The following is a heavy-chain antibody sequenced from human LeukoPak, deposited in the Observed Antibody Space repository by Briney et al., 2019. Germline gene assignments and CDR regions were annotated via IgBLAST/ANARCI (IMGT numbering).Heavy chain of an antibody. CDR2: INTDGSGT. Sequence: PGGSLRLSCAASRFTFSNYWMHWVRQAPGKGLVWVSRINTDGSGTTYADSVRGRFTISRDNSKNTLYLQMKSLRAEDTAVYYCARAGFGDLIAGPDYWGQGTLVTVSS. D-gene: IGHD3-10*01. CDR3: ARAGFGDLIAGPDY. V-gene: IGHV3-74*01. J-gene: IGHJ4*02. CDR1: RFTFSNYW.